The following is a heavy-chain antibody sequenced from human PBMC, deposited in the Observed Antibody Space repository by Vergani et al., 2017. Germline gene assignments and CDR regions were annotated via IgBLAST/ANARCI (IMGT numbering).Heavy chain of an antibody. CDR1: GFTFGDYA. Sequence: EVQLVESGGGLVQPGRSLRLSCTASGFTFGDYAMSWFRQAPGKGLEWVGFIRGKAYGGTTEYAASVKGRFTISRDDSKRLAYLQLSGLKTEDTAVYFCSRGRGYSFGYSDYWGQGTLVTVSS. D-gene: IGHD5-18*01. V-gene: IGHV3-49*03. CDR2: IRGKAYGGTT. CDR3: SRGRGYSFGYSDY. J-gene: IGHJ4*02.